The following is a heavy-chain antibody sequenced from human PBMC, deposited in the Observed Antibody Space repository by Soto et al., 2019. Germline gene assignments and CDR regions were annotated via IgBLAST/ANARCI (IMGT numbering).Heavy chain of an antibody. CDR3: AKSLDYSSSSGSPYWYFDL. J-gene: IGHJ2*01. D-gene: IGHD6-6*01. CDR2: ISWNSGSI. V-gene: IGHV3-9*01. CDR1: GFTFDDYA. Sequence: GGSLRLSCAASGFTFDDYAMHWVRQAPGKGLEWVSGISWNSGSIGYADSVKGRFTISRDNAKNSLYLQMNSLRAEDTALYYCAKSLDYSSSSGSPYWYFDLWGRGTLVTVSS.